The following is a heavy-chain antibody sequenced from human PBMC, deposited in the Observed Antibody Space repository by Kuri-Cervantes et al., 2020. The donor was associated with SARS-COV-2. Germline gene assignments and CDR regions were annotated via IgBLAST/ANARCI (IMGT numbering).Heavy chain of an antibody. Sequence: GESLKISCAASGFTFSSYSMNWVRQAPGKELEWVSSISSSSSYIYYADSVKGRFTISRDNAKNSLYLQMNSLRAEDTAVYYCARTFMGYYYYMDVWGKGTTVTVSS. CDR3: ARTFMGYYYYMDV. D-gene: IGHD3-3*02. V-gene: IGHV3-21*01. CDR1: GFTFSSYS. CDR2: ISSSSSYI. J-gene: IGHJ6*03.